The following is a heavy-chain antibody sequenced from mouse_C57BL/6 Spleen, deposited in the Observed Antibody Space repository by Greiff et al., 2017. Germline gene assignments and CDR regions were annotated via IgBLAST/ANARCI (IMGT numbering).Heavy chain of an antibody. CDR3: ASPGTREAWFAY. D-gene: IGHD4-1*01. V-gene: IGHV1-9*01. CDR1: GYTFTGYW. Sequence: VKLMESGAELMKPGASVKLSCKATGYTFTGYWIEWVKQRPGHGLEWIGEILPGSGSNNYNEKFKGKATFTADTSSNTAYMQLSSLTTEDSAIYYCASPGTREAWFAYWGQGTLVTVSA. CDR2: ILPGSGSN. J-gene: IGHJ3*01.